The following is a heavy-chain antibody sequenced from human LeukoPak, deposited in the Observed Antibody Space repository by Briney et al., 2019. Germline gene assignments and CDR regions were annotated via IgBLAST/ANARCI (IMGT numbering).Heavy chain of an antibody. CDR3: AKLLMAMVRGVDIDC. CDR1: GFTFSSYG. J-gene: IGHJ4*02. V-gene: IGHV3-23*01. D-gene: IGHD3-10*01. CDR2: ITGSGGST. Sequence: GGSLRLSCAASGFTFSSYGMSWVHQAPGKGLEWVSAITGSGGSTYYADSVKGRFTISRDNSKNTLYLQMNSLRAEDTAVYYCAKLLMAMVRGVDIDCWGQGTLVTVSS.